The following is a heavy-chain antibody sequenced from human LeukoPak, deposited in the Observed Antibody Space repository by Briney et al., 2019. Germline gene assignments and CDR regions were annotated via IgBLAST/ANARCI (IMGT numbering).Heavy chain of an antibody. CDR3: ARNYYYYYGMDV. Sequence: SETLSLTCTVSGVSINDFYWTWIRQPPGKGLEWIGYIYYSGSTNYNPSLKSRVTISVDTSKSQFSLKLSSVTAADTAVYYCARNYYYYYGMDVWGQGTTVTVSS. V-gene: IGHV4-59*01. CDR2: IYYSGST. J-gene: IGHJ6*02. CDR1: GVSINDFY.